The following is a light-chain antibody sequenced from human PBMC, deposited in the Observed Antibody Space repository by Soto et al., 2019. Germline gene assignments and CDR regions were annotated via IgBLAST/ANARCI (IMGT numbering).Light chain of an antibody. CDR2: GSS. CDR3: QQYGSSPPYT. J-gene: IGKJ2*01. CDR1: QSVSNNY. V-gene: IGKV3-20*01. Sequence: EVVLTQSPGTLSLSPGERATLSCRASQSVSNNYFAWYQQKPGQAPRLLIFGSSDRATGIPDRFSGSGSGTDFTLTISRLEPADFAVYYCQQYGSSPPYTFGQGTKLELK.